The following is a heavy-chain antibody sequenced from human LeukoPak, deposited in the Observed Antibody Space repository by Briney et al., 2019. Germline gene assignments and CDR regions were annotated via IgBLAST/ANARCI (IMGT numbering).Heavy chain of an antibody. D-gene: IGHD3/OR15-3a*01. V-gene: IGHV5-51*01. Sequence: GESLKISCRGSGYSFPIYWIGWVRQKPGKGLEWMGVIYPDDSETTYSPSFQGQVTFSADRSISTAYLQWNSLKASDTAIYYCARNVDGFDVWGQGTMVTVSS. CDR1: GYSFPIYW. J-gene: IGHJ3*01. CDR3: ARNVDGFDV. CDR2: IYPDDSET.